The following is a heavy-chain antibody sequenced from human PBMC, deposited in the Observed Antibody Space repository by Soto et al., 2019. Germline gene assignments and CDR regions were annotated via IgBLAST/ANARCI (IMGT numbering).Heavy chain of an antibody. CDR2: ISWNSGSI. CDR3: AKSLSSRIAPGAFDI. CDR1: GFTFDDYA. D-gene: IGHD6-13*01. J-gene: IGHJ3*02. V-gene: IGHV3-9*01. Sequence: GGSLRLSCAASGFTFDDYAMHWVRQAPGKGLEWVSGISWNSGSIGYADSVKGRFTISRDNAKNSLYLQMNSLRAEDTALYYCAKSLSSRIAPGAFDIWGQGTMVTV.